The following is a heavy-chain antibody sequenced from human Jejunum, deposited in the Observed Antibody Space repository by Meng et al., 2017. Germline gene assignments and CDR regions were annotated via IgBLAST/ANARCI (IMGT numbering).Heavy chain of an antibody. Sequence: SETLSLTCTVSGGSINSRDNYWGWIRQSPGKGLEWIGSIYYSGSSYYNPSLRSRITMSIDTSKNQFSLKLRSVTAADTSIYYCTTSPGIAGTWFDPWGQGTQVTVSS. D-gene: IGHD6-13*01. CDR2: IYYSGSS. V-gene: IGHV4-39*07. J-gene: IGHJ5*02. CDR1: GGSINSRDNY. CDR3: TTSPGIAGTWFDP.